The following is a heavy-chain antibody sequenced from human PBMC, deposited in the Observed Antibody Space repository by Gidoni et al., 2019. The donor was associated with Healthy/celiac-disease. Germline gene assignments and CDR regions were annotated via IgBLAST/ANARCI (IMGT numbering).Heavy chain of an antibody. Sequence: GLTFSTYGMPWVRQAPGKGLESVAVIRYDGSNKYYADSVKGRFNISRDKSKNSLYLQMTSLKSWDTAVYYCARFYVRNWFDPWGQGTLVTVSS. CDR3: ARFYVRNWFDP. J-gene: IGHJ5*02. CDR1: GLTFSTYG. D-gene: IGHD3-10*02. V-gene: IGHV3-33*01. CDR2: IRYDGSNK.